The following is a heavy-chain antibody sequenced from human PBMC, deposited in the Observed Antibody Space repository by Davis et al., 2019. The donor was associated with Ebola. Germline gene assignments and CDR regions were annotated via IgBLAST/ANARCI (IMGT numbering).Heavy chain of an antibody. J-gene: IGHJ4*02. CDR1: VYTFTSYG. D-gene: IGHD3-3*01. CDR3: ARVSRNLRGRN. Sequence: SVNVSCKASVYTFTSYGICWLRQAPGQGLAGMGWINPNSGGTNYAQKLQGRVTMTTDTSTSTAYMELRSLRSDDTAVYYCARVSRNLRGRNWGQGTLVTVSS. CDR2: INPNSGGT. V-gene: IGHV1-18*01.